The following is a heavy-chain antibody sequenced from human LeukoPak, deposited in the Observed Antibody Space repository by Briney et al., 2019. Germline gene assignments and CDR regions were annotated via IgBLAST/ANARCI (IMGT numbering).Heavy chain of an antibody. CDR3: AAMGRIRGAFDI. CDR2: INHSGST. D-gene: IGHD3-16*01. Sequence: SETLSLTCAVYGGSFSGYYWSWIRQPPGKGLEWIGEINHSGSTNYNPSLKSRVTISVDTSKNQFSLKLSSVTAADTAAYYCAAMGRIRGAFDIWGQGTMVTVSS. CDR1: GGSFSGYY. V-gene: IGHV4-34*01. J-gene: IGHJ3*02.